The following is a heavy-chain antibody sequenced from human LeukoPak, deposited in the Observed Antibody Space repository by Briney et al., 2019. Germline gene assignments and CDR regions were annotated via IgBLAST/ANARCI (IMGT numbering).Heavy chain of an antibody. Sequence: ASVKVSCKASGYTFTSYGISWVRQAPGQGLEWMGWISAYNGNANYAQKLQGRVTMTTDTSTSTAYMELRSLRSDDTAVYYCARDPVNYYYYGMDVWGQGTTVTVSS. CDR3: ARDPVNYYYYGMDV. J-gene: IGHJ6*02. V-gene: IGHV1-18*01. D-gene: IGHD3-16*02. CDR1: GYTFTSYG. CDR2: ISAYNGNA.